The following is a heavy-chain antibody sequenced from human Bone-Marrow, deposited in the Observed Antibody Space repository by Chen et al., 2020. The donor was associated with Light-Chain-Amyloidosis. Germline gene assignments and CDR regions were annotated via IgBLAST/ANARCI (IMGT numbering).Heavy chain of an antibody. CDR2: IYPDDSDA. D-gene: IGHD5-12*01. Sequence: EVQLEQSGPEVKKPGESLKISCKGSGYTFPNYWIGWVRQMPGKGLEWMGVIYPDDSDARYSPSFEGQVTITADKSSTTAYLQWRSLKASETAMYYCARRRDGYNFDYWGQGTLVTVS. V-gene: IGHV5-51*01. CDR3: ARRRDGYNFDY. CDR1: GYTFPNYW. J-gene: IGHJ4*02.